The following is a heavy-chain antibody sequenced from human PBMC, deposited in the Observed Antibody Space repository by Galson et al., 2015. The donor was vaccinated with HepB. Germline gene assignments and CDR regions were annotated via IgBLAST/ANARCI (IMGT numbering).Heavy chain of an antibody. CDR1: GFTFSSYS. Sequence: SLRLSCAASGFTFSSYSMNWVRQAPGKGLEWVSSISSSSSYIYYADSVKGRFTISRDNAKNSLYLQMSSLRAEDTAVYYCARDLVPGDFPWYFDLWGRGTLVTVSS. V-gene: IGHV3-21*01. CDR3: ARDLVPGDFPWYFDL. D-gene: IGHD7-27*01. CDR2: ISSSSSYI. J-gene: IGHJ2*01.